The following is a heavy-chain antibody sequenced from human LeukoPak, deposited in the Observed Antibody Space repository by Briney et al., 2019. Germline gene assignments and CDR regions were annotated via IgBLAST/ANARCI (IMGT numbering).Heavy chain of an antibody. CDR2: ISGSST. J-gene: IGHJ3*02. Sequence: GGSLRLSCAASGFTFSRYAMSWGRQAPGKGLEWVSAISGSSTYYADSVKGRFTISRDNSKNTLYLQMNSLRAEDTAVYYCATLYGDYGGGAFDIWGQGTMVTVSS. D-gene: IGHD4-17*01. CDR3: ATLYGDYGGGAFDI. CDR1: GFTFSRYA. V-gene: IGHV3-23*01.